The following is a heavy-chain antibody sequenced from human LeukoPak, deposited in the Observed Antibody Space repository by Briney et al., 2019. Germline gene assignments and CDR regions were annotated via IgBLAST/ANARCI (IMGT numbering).Heavy chain of an antibody. D-gene: IGHD6-19*01. CDR2: INPNSGGT. V-gene: IGHV1-2*02. CDR1: GYTFTGYY. CDR3: AASQEDSGWYFYFDY. Sequence: GASVKVSCKASGYTFTGYYMHWVRQAPGQGLEWMGWINPNSGGTNYAQKFQGRVTMTRDTSISTAYMELSRLRSDDTAVYYCAASQEDSGWYFYFDYWGQGTLVTVSS. J-gene: IGHJ4*02.